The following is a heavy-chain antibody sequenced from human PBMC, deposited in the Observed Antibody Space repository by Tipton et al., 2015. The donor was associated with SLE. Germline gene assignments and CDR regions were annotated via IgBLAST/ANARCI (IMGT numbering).Heavy chain of an antibody. CDR3: ARVLFSIVAIPGTIYDYSYMDV. D-gene: IGHD2-2*01. V-gene: IGHV4-34*01. CDR2: INRSGST. J-gene: IGHJ6*03. CDR1: GGSFSGYY. Sequence: TLSLTCAVYGGSFSGYYWSWIRQPPGKGLEWIGEINRSGSTNYNPSLKSRVTISVDTSKNQFSLKLTSVTAADTAVYYCARVLFSIVAIPGTIYDYSYMDVWDKGTTVTVPS.